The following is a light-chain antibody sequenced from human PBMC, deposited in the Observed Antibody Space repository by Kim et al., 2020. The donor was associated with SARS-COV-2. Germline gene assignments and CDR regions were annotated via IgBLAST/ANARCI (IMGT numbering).Light chain of an antibody. CDR3: MQSLQAPLT. CDR1: QSLLHSNGYNY. Sequence: DIVMTQSPVSLPVTPGEPASISCRSSQSLLHSNGYNYLDWYLQKPGQSPQILIYLGSNRASGVPDRFSGSGSGTDFTLKISRVEAEDVGVYYCMQSLQAPLTFGQGTKVDIK. V-gene: IGKV2-28*01. CDR2: LGS. J-gene: IGKJ2*01.